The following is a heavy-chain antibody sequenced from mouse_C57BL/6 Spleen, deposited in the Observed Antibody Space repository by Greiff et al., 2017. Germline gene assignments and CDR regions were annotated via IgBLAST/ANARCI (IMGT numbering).Heavy chain of an antibody. Sequence: EVQLQQSGPELVKPGASVKISCKASGYTFTDYYMNWVKQSHGKSLEWIGDINPNNGGTSYNQKFKGKATLTVDKSSSTAYMELRSLTSEDSAVYYCAREKTTVVATNYFDYWGQGTTLTVSS. CDR2: INPNNGGT. CDR3: AREKTTVVATNYFDY. CDR1: GYTFTDYY. J-gene: IGHJ2*01. D-gene: IGHD1-1*01. V-gene: IGHV1-26*01.